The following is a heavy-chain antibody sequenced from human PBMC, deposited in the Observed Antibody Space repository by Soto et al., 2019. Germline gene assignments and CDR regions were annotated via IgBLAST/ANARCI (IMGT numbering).Heavy chain of an antibody. CDR2: IYYSGST. V-gene: IGHV4-39*01. J-gene: IGHJ4*02. CDR3: ARIYGGYYFDY. D-gene: IGHD4-17*01. Sequence: RQPPGKGLEWIGTIYYSGSTYYNPSLKSRVTISVDTSKNQFSLKLRSVTAADTAVYYCARIYGGYYFDYWGQGPLVTVSS.